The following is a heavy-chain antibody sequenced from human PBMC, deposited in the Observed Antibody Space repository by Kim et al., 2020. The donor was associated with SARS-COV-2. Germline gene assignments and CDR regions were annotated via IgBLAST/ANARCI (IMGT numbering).Heavy chain of an antibody. Sequence: QKLQGRVTMNTDTSTSTAYMELRSLRSDDTAVYYCAREADYGSGSGWFDPWGQGTLVTVSS. J-gene: IGHJ5*02. D-gene: IGHD3-10*01. V-gene: IGHV1-18*01. CDR3: AREADYGSGSGWFDP.